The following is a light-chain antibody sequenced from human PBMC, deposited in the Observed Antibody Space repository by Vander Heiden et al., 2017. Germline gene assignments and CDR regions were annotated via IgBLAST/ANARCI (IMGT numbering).Light chain of an antibody. CDR2: NND. CDR3: AAWDDSLTGLV. J-gene: IGLJ2*01. Sequence: SVLTPPPPTSGTPGQRVTIPRPGSSSNIGSNPVNWYQQLPGAAPRLLIYNNDQRPAGIPDRFSGSKSGTTASLSVSGLRSEDEADYYCAAWDDSLTGLVFGGGTKLTVL. V-gene: IGLV1-44*01. CDR1: SSNIGSNP.